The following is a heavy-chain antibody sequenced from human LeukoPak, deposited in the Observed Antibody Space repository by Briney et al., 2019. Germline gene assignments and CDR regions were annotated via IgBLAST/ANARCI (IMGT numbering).Heavy chain of an antibody. Sequence: GGSLRLSCAASGFTFSSYTMRWVRQAPGKGLEGVSAISGSGGSTYYADSVKGRFTISRDNSKNTLYLQMNSLRDQATSVYYCAASERGSGWYYLDYWGQGTLVTVSS. CDR3: AASERGSGWYYLDY. CDR2: ISGSGGST. CDR1: GFTFSSYT. J-gene: IGHJ4*02. D-gene: IGHD6-19*01. V-gene: IGHV3-23*01.